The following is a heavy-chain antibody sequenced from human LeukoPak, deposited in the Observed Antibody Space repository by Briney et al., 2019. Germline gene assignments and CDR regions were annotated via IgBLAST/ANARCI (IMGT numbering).Heavy chain of an antibody. J-gene: IGHJ3*02. CDR1: GYSFTSYG. V-gene: IGHV1-18*01. CDR3: ARDPNIVVIPAAITAFDI. CDR2: ISTYNGNT. Sequence: GASVKVSCKASGYSFTSYGISWVRQAPGQGLEWMGCISTYNGNTKYAQKLQGRDTMTTDTSTTTAYMELRSLIAADTAVYYCARDPNIVVIPAAITAFDIWGQGTMVTVSS. D-gene: IGHD2-2*01.